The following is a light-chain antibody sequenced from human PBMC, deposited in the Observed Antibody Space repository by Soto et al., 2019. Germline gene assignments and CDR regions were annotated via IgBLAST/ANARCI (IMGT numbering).Light chain of an antibody. V-gene: IGKV3D-15*01. CDR3: QQYDSSPRT. CDR2: GAS. CDR1: QSVGDN. J-gene: IGKJ1*01. Sequence: ILMTQSPATLSVSPGERATLSCRASQSVGDNSAWYQQKPGQAPRLLVYGASNRATGIPARFSGSGPGTDFTLTINRLEPEDFAVYYCQQYDSSPRTFGQGTKVDIK.